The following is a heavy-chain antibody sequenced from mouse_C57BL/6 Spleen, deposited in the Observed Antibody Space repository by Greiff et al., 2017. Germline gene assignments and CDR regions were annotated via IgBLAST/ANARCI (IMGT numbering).Heavy chain of an antibody. D-gene: IGHD2-3*01. J-gene: IGHJ3*01. CDR1: GYTFTDYY. CDR3: ASQEIYDGYYGFAY. CDR2: INPNNGGT. Sequence: EVQLQQSGPELVKPGASVKISCKASGYTFTDYYMNWVKQSHGKSLEWIGDINPNNGGTSYNQKFKGKATLTVDKSSSTAYMELRSLTSEDSAVYYCASQEIYDGYYGFAYWGQGTLVTVSA. V-gene: IGHV1-26*01.